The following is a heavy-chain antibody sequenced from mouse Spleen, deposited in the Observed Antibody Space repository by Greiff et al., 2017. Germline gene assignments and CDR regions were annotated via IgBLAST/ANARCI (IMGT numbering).Heavy chain of an antibody. Sequence: EVQLQESGTVLARPGASVKMSCKTSGYTFTSYWMHWVKQRPGPGLEWIGAIYPGNSDTSYNQKFKGKAKLTAVTSASTAYMELSSLTNEDSEVYYCTTWLGYDGDYAMDYWGQGTSVTVSS. D-gene: IGHD2-2*01. CDR2: IYPGNSDT. CDR3: TTWLGYDGDYAMDY. V-gene: IGHV1-5*01. CDR1: GYTFTSYW. J-gene: IGHJ4*01.